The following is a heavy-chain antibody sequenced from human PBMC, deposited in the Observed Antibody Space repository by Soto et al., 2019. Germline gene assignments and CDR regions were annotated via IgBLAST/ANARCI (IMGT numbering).Heavy chain of an antibody. CDR2: ISASGGRT. J-gene: IGHJ3*01. D-gene: IGHD1-26*01. V-gene: IGHV3-23*01. CDR3: AKDWDLLRAFDL. CDR1: GFTFSSYA. Sequence: PGGSLRLSCAASGFTFSSYAMSWVRQAPGKGLEWVSGISASGGRTYYADSVKGRFTTSRDNSKNTMYLQMNSLRVEDTAVYKCAKDWDLLRAFDLWGQGTMVTVSS.